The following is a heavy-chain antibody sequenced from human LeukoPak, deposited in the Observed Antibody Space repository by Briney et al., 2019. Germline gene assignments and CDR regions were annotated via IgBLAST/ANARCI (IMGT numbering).Heavy chain of an antibody. D-gene: IGHD5-12*01. J-gene: IGHJ4*02. CDR3: ARDHFGGYDYDY. CDR1: GFTFSSYS. V-gene: IGHV3-21*01. CDR2: ISSSSSYI. Sequence: GGSLRLSCAVSGFTFSSYSMNWVRQAPGKGLEWVSSISSSSSYIYYADSVMGRFTISRDNAKNSLYLQMNSLRAEDTAVYYCARDHFGGYDYDYWGQGTLVTVSS.